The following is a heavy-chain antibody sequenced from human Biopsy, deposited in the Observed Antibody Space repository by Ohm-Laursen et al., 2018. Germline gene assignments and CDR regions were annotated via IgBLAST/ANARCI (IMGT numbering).Heavy chain of an antibody. CDR1: DFNVDRNH. J-gene: IGHJ4*02. V-gene: IGHV3-66*01. D-gene: IGHD3-16*01. CDR3: AGAGGHSF. Sequence: SLRLSCTASDFNVDRNHMNWVRQAPGKGLEWVSMIHGSGRTDYADSVKGRFTVSRDNSKDTVYLQMNALRVDDTAMYYCAGAGGHSFWGQGALVTVSS. CDR2: IHGSGRT.